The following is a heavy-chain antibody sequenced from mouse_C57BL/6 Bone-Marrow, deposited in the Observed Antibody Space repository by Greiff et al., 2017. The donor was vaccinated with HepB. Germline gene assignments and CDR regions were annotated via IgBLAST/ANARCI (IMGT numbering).Heavy chain of an antibody. V-gene: IGHV1-5*01. CDR2: IYPGNSDT. CDR1: GYTFTSYW. CDR3: TGYYYGSSPYYAMDY. Sequence: DVKLVESGTVLARPGASVKMSCKTSGYTFTSYWMHWVKQRPGQGLEWIGAIYPGNSDTSYNQKFKGKAKLTAVTSASTAYMELSSLTNEDSAVYYCTGYYYGSSPYYAMDYWGQGTSVTVSS. J-gene: IGHJ4*01. D-gene: IGHD1-1*01.